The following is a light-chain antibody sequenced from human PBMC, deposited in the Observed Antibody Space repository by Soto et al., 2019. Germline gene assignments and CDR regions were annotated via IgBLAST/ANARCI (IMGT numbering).Light chain of an antibody. CDR2: GAS. CDR1: QSVSSN. CDR3: QQYNNWPPT. J-gene: IGKJ5*01. V-gene: IGKV3-15*01. Sequence: EIVLTQCPGTLSLSPGERATLSCRASQSVSSNLAWYQQKPGQAPRLLIYGASTRATGIPARFSGSGSGTEFTLTISSLQSEDFAVYYCQQYNNWPPTFGQGTRLEI.